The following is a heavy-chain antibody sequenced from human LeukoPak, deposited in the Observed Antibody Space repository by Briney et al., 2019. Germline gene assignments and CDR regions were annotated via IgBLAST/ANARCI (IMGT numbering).Heavy chain of an antibody. CDR1: GFTFRSYS. J-gene: IGHJ5*02. D-gene: IGHD3-16*01. V-gene: IGHV3-48*01. CDR2: ISSTSSTI. CDR3: ANALWGWFDP. Sequence: GGALRLSCAASGFTFRSYSMHWVRQAPGKGLEWVSYISSTSSTIYYADSVKGRFTISRDNAKNSLYLQMNSLRAEDTAVYYCANALWGWFDPWGQGTLVTVSS.